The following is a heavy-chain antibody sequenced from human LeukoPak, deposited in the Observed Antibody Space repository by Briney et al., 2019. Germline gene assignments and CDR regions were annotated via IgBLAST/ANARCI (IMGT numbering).Heavy chain of an antibody. J-gene: IGHJ4*02. V-gene: IGHV3-23*01. CDR2: VSGSGGFT. D-gene: IGHD3-22*01. CDR1: EFTFSSYA. Sequence: GGSLRLSCAASEFTFSSYAMTWVRQAPGKGLEWVSSVSGSGGFTYYPDSVKGRFTISRDNSKNTLFLQMKSLRAEDTAVYYCAKALNYDSSGPFDYWGQGTLVTVSS. CDR3: AKALNYDSSGPFDY.